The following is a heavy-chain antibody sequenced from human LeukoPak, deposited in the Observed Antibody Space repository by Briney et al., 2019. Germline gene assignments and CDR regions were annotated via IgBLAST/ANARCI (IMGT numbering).Heavy chain of an antibody. CDR1: GGSISSYY. V-gene: IGHV4-34*01. CDR3: ARKEQWLPHDAFDI. CDR2: INHSGST. D-gene: IGHD6-19*01. J-gene: IGHJ3*02. Sequence: SETLSLTCTVSGGSISSYYWSWIRQPPGEGLEWIGEINHSGSTNYNPSLKSRVTISVDTSKNQFSLKLSSVTAADTAVYYCARKEQWLPHDAFDIWGQGTMVTVSS.